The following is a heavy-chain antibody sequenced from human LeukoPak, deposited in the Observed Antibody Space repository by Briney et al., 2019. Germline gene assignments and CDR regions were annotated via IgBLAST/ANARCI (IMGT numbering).Heavy chain of an antibody. V-gene: IGHV1-8*01. CDR1: GYTFTSYD. Sequence: GASVKVSCKASGYTFTSYDINWVRQATGQGLEWMGWMNPNSGNTGYAQKFQGRVTMTRNTSISTAYMELSSLGSEDTAVYYCARGRTTSKLAPGYWGQGTLVTVSS. CDR2: MNPNSGNT. J-gene: IGHJ4*02. CDR3: ARGRTTSKLAPGY. D-gene: IGHD6-6*01.